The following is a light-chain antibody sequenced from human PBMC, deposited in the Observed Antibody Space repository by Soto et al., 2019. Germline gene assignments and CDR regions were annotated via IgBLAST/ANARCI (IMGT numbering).Light chain of an antibody. Sequence: SALTQPPSVSGSPGQSVTISCTGTSSDVGTYNRVSWYQQPPGTPPKLMIYEVSNRPSGVPDRFSGSKSGNTASLTISGLQAEDEDYYYCRSYTSSSTYVFGTGTKVTVL. CDR1: SSDVGTYNR. CDR2: EVS. J-gene: IGLJ1*01. V-gene: IGLV2-18*02. CDR3: RSYTSSSTYV.